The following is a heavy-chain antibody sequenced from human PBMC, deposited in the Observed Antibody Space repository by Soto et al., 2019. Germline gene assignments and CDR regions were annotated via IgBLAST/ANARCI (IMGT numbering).Heavy chain of an antibody. CDR3: ARDRYCSSTSCYILGTYYYYGMDV. D-gene: IGHD2-2*02. V-gene: IGHV3-48*04. CDR2: ISSSGSTI. CDR1: GFTFTRYS. J-gene: IGHJ6*02. Sequence: GGSLRLSCAASGFTFTRYSMNWVRQAPGKGLEWVSYISSSGSTIYYADSVKGRFTISRDNAKNSLYLQMNSLSAEDTAVYYCARDRYCSSTSCYILGTYYYYGMDVWGQGTTVTVSS.